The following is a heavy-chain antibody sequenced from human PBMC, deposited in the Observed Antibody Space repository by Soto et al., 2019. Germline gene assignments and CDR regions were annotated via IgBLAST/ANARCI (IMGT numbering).Heavy chain of an antibody. J-gene: IGHJ3*02. CDR3: ARDRPCSGGSCSNDAFDI. CDR2: ISSSGSTI. Sequence: GGSLRLSCAASGFTFSDYYMSWIRQAPGKGLEWVSYISSSGSTIYYADSVKGRFTISRDNAKNSLYLQMNSLRAEDTAVYYCARDRPCSGGSCSNDAFDIWGQGTMVTVSS. V-gene: IGHV3-11*01. D-gene: IGHD2-15*01. CDR1: GFTFSDYY.